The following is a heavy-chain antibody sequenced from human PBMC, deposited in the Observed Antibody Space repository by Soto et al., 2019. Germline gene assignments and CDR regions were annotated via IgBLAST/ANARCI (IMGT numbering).Heavy chain of an antibody. CDR1: GGSISSGGYY. CDR2: IYYSGST. V-gene: IGHV4-31*03. Sequence: SETLSLTCTVSGGSISSGGYYWSWIRQHPGKGLEWIGYIYYSGSTYYNPSLKSRVTISVDTSKNQFSLKLSSVTAADTAVYYCARDGAFGELSFSWFDPWGQGTLVTVSS. CDR3: ARDGAFGELSFSWFDP. D-gene: IGHD3-10*01. J-gene: IGHJ5*02.